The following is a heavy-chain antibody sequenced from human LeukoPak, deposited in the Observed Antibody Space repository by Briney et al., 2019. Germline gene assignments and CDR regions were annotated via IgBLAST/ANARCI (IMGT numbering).Heavy chain of an antibody. Sequence: GGTLRLSCAASGFTFSSYAMHWARQAPGKGLEWVPVISYDGSNKYYADSVKGRFTISRDNSKSTLYLQMNSLRAEDAAVYYCARESISYPGALDYWGQGTLVTVSS. CDR3: ARESISYPGALDY. J-gene: IGHJ4*02. V-gene: IGHV3-30-3*01. CDR1: GFTFSSYA. CDR2: ISYDGSNK. D-gene: IGHD6-6*01.